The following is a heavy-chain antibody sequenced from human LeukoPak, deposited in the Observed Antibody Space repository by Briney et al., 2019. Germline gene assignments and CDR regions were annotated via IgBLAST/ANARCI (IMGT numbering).Heavy chain of an antibody. CDR1: GGSFSGYY. V-gene: IGHV4-34*01. J-gene: IGHJ4*02. Sequence: TSETLSLTCAVYGGSFSGYYWSWIRQPPGKGLEWIGEINHSESTNYNPSLKSRVTISLDASKNQFSLKLSSVTAADTAVYYCARLAADKKYYDFWSGYFGFDYWGPGTLVTVSS. D-gene: IGHD3-3*01. CDR2: INHSEST. CDR3: ARLAADKKYYDFWSGYFGFDY.